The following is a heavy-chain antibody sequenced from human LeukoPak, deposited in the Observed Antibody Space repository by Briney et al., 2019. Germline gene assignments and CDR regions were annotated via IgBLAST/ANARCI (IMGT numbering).Heavy chain of an antibody. J-gene: IGHJ4*02. D-gene: IGHD3-16*02. CDR1: GFAFNNYS. Sequence: PGRSHRLSCAASGFAFNNYSISWVRQAPGKGLEWDSSVAGTGACTYYAKSVEGRFTLSRANSTNTLYLRMARLTREHTAVNDCARVTVCDSFTWGQGTLVTVSS. CDR2: VAGTGACT. CDR3: ARVTVCDSFT. V-gene: IGHV3-23*01.